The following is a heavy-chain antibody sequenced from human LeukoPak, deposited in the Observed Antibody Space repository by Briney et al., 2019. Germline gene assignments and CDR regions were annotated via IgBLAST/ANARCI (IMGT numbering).Heavy chain of an antibody. D-gene: IGHD3-22*01. V-gene: IGHV4-30-2*01. J-gene: IGHJ4*02. CDR2: IYHSGRT. Sequence: PSETLSLTCAVSGASISSGGYSWTWIRQPPGKGLEWIGYIYHSGRTYYNPSLKSRVTISVDRSKNQFSLKLSSVTVADTAVYYCARDRSDGSGYYGYYFDYWGQGTLVSVSS. CDR3: ARDRSDGSGYYGYYFDY. CDR1: GASISSGGYS.